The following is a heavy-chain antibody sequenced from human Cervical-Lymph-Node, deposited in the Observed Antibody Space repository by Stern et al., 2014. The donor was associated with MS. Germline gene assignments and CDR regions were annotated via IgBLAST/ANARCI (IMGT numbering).Heavy chain of an antibody. D-gene: IGHD6-19*01. CDR1: GYTFTSYA. CDR2: INAGNGNA. V-gene: IGHV1-3*01. CDR3: ARGSGQIRPFDY. Sequence: QVQLVQSGAEVKKPGASVKVSCKASGYTFTSYAMHWVRQAPGQRLERMGWINAGNGNAKYSQKFQGRVTITRDTSASTAYMELSSLRSEDTAVYYCARGSGQIRPFDYWGQGTLVTVSS. J-gene: IGHJ4*02.